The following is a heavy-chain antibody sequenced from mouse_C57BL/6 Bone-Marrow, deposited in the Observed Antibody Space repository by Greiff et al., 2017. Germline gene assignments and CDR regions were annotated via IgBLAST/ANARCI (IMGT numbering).Heavy chain of an antibody. CDR1: GFTFPYYS. J-gene: IGHJ2*01. CDR3: TRSSGTRALFDY. Sequence: VKLGGSGEGLFKPGGSLKLSFAASGFTFPYYSLALVPPNPEKRLGWVAYITRGGDYIYYADTVKGRFTISRDNARNTLYLQMSSLKSEDTAMYYCTRSSGTRALFDYWGQGTTLTVSS. V-gene: IGHV5-9-1*02. D-gene: IGHD4-1*01. CDR2: ITRGGDYI.